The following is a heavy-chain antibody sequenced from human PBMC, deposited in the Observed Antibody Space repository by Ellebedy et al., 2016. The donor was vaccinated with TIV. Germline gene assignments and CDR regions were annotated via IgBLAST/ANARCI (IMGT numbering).Heavy chain of an antibody. CDR3: ATRGGMSESPGIHGAFDI. V-gene: IGHV4-31*03. CDR2: ISYREGT. D-gene: IGHD6-13*01. Sequence: MPSETLSLTCTVSGGSIHSGRYFWTWIRQHPGKGLEWIGYISYREGTFYNPSLRSRINLSIDTSKNQFSLKLTSVTAADAAVYYCATRGGMSESPGIHGAFDIWGQGTMVAVSS. J-gene: IGHJ3*02. CDR1: GGSIHSGRYF.